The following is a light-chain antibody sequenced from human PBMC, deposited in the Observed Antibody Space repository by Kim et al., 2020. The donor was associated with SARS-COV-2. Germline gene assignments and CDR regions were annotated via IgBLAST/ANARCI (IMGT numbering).Light chain of an antibody. V-gene: IGKV3-20*01. Sequence: PPGERAALSCRASRSVISSYFAWYQQKPGQAPRLLIYGASSRATGIPDRFSGSGSGTDFTLTISRLEPEDFAVYYCQQYGSSPWTFGQGTKVDIK. J-gene: IGKJ1*01. CDR1: RSVISSY. CDR2: GAS. CDR3: QQYGSSPWT.